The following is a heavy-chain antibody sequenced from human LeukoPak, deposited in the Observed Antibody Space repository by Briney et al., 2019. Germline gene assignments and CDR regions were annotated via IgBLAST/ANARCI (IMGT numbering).Heavy chain of an antibody. D-gene: IGHD6-19*01. CDR1: GFTFSSYS. CDR3: AKFGGGAVASPFS. Sequence: GGSLRLSSAASGFTFSSYSMNWVRQAPGKGLEWVSAISGSGGSTYYADSVKGRFTISRDNSKNTLYLQMNSLRAEDTAVYYCAKFGGGAVASPFSWGQGTLVTVSS. CDR2: ISGSGGST. J-gene: IGHJ4*02. V-gene: IGHV3-23*01.